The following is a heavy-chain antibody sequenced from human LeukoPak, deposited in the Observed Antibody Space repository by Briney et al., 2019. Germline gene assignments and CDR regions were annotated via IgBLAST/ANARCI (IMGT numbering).Heavy chain of an antibody. CDR2: ISSRGRNI. J-gene: IGHJ4*02. D-gene: IGHD4-17*01. CDR1: GFTFSSYE. Sequence: GGSLRLSCAACGFTFSSYEMKWVRQAPGKGVEGVSYISSRGRNILYGDSGKGRFPLSRHNPENSLYLQMNSLRAEDTAVYYCARGPLSYGDYADYWGQGTLVTVSS. V-gene: IGHV3-48*03. CDR3: ARGPLSYGDYADY.